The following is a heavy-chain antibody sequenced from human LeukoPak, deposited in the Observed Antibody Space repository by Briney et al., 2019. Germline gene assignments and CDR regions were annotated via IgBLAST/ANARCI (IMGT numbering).Heavy chain of an antibody. J-gene: IGHJ4*02. CDR2: ISGSGGST. CDR1: RFTFSSYG. V-gene: IGHV3-23*01. Sequence: GGTLRLSCAASRFTFSSYGMSWVRQAPGKGLEWVSAISGSGGSTYYAASVKGRFTISRDNSKNTLYLQMNSLRAEDTAVYYCARGAGVYSSSWYWFDYWGQGTLVTVSS. CDR3: ARGAGVYSSSWYWFDY. D-gene: IGHD6-13*01.